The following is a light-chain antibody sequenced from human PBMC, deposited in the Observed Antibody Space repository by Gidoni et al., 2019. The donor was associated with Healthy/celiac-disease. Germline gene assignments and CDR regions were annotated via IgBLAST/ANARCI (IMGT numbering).Light chain of an antibody. CDR2: EVS. J-gene: IGLJ2*01. CDR3: SSYTSSSTLV. CDR1: SSDVGGYNY. V-gene: IGLV2-14*01. Sequence: QSALTQPASVSGSPGQSITISCTGTSSDVGGYNYVSWYQQHPGKAPKLMIYEVSHRPSGVSNRFSGSKSGNTASLTISGLQAEDEADYYCSSYTSSSTLVFGGGTKLTGL.